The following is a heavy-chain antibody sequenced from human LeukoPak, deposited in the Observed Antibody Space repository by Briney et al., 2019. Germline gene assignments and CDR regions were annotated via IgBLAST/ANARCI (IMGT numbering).Heavy chain of an antibody. CDR3: ATGRGYYFHY. CDR2: FDPEDGET. Sequence: ASVKVSCKVSGYTLSELSMHWVRQVPGKGLEWMGGFDPEDGETVYAETFQARVTMTEDTSTDTAHMELGNVTSGDTAIYYCATGRGYYFHYWGQGTLVIVSS. J-gene: IGHJ4*02. V-gene: IGHV1-24*01. CDR1: GYTLSELS.